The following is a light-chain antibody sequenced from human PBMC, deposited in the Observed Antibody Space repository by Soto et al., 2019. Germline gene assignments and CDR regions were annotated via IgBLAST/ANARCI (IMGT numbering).Light chain of an antibody. V-gene: IGKV3D-20*02. CDR2: DAS. Sequence: EIVLTQSPGTLSLSPGERATLSCRASQSVGSSFLAWYQQKPGQAPRLLIYDASNRATGIPVRFSGSGSGTDFTLTISSLEPEDFALYYCQQRNNWPITFGQGTRLEIK. J-gene: IGKJ5*01. CDR3: QQRNNWPIT. CDR1: QSVGSSF.